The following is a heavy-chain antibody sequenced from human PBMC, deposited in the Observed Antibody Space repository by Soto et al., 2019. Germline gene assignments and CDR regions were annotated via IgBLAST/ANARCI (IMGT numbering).Heavy chain of an antibody. CDR2: IREDGSKK. CDR3: ARRPDIALAPYFDC. D-gene: IGHD6-6*01. Sequence: EVQLVESGGGLVQPGGSLRLSCAASGFTFSSFTMTWVRQAPGKGLEWVANIREDGSKKFYVDSVKGRFTISRDNTENAVYLQMNSLRVEDTGIYYCARRPDIALAPYFDCWGQGALVTVSS. CDR1: GFTFSSFT. V-gene: IGHV3-7*01. J-gene: IGHJ4*02.